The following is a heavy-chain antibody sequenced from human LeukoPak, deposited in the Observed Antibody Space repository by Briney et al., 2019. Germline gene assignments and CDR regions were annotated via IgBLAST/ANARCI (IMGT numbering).Heavy chain of an antibody. CDR1: GGSISSDY. D-gene: IGHD3-10*01. CDR3: ATRGY. V-gene: IGHV4-59*08. CDR2: IYNSGSN. Sequence: SETLSLTCTVSGGSISSDYWQWIRPPPGKGLGWIGYIYNSGSNNYNPSLKSRVTISIDTSKNQFSLKLTSVTAADTAVYYCATRGYWGQGTLVTVSS. J-gene: IGHJ4*02.